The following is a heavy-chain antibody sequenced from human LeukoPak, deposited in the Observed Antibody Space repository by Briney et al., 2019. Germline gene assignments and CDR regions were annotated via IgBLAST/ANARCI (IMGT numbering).Heavy chain of an antibody. CDR3: ASSNFMVRGVITLAGAFDI. CDR1: GFTFSSYA. Sequence: GGSLRLSCAASGFTFSSYAMSWVRQAPGKGLEWVSAISGSGGGTYYADSVKGRFTISRDNSKNTLYLQMNSLRAEDTAVYYCASSNFMVRGVITLAGAFDIWGQGTMVTVSS. CDR2: ISGSGGGT. J-gene: IGHJ3*02. D-gene: IGHD3-10*01. V-gene: IGHV3-23*01.